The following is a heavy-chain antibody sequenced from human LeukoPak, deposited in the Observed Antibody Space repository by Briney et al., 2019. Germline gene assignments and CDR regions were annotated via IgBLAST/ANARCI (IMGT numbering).Heavy chain of an antibody. D-gene: IGHD3-16*01. Sequence: PGRSLRLSCAASGFTFSSYAMHWVRQAPGKGLEWVAVISYDGSNKYYEHSVKGRFTISRDNSKKKLYLQKNSPGAEDKAGVYCGEVIGGVTGGGEGDYWGQGILVTVSS. J-gene: IGHJ4*02. CDR2: ISYDGSNK. V-gene: IGHV3-30*04. CDR3: GEVIGGVTGGGEGDY. CDR1: GFTFSSYA.